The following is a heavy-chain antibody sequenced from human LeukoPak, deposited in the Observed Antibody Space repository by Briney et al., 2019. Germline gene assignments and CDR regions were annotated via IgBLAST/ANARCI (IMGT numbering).Heavy chain of an antibody. V-gene: IGHV4-39*01. CDR2: IYYSGST. D-gene: IGHD2-2*01. Sequence: SQTLSLTCNVSGASIGSGPYYWHWIRQPPGKGLEWIGSIYYSGSTYYNPSLKSRVTISVDTSKNQFSLKLSSVTAADTAVYYCARLGLSQLLSLLSRRWFDPWGQGTLVTVSS. J-gene: IGHJ5*02. CDR1: GASIGSGPYY. CDR3: ARLGLSQLLSLLSRRWFDP.